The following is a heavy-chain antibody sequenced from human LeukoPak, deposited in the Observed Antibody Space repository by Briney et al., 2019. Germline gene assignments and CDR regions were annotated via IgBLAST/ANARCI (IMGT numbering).Heavy chain of an antibody. V-gene: IGHV4-59*01. Sequence: PSETLFLTCTVSGGSISTDYWSWIRQPPGKGLDWIGYVSFGGGTNYNPSLKSRVITSADTSKNQFSLNLTSVTAADTAVYYCARGPKMPTGLIDYWGQGTLVTVSS. J-gene: IGHJ4*02. CDR3: ARGPKMPTGLIDY. CDR1: GGSISTDY. D-gene: IGHD2-8*02. CDR2: VSFGGGT.